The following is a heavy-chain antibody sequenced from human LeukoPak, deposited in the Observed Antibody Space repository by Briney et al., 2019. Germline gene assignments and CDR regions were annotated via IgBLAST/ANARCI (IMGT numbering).Heavy chain of an antibody. CDR3: AKSPYCGGDCYYKYGMDV. J-gene: IGHJ6*02. V-gene: IGHV3-9*01. CDR2: ISWNSGSI. CDR1: GFTFDDYA. D-gene: IGHD2-21*02. Sequence: SLRLSCAASGFTFDDYAMHWVRQAPGKGLEWVSGISWNSGSIGYADSVKGRFTISRDNAKNSLYLQMNSLRAEDTALYYCAKSPYCGGDCYYKYGMDVWGQGTTVTVSS.